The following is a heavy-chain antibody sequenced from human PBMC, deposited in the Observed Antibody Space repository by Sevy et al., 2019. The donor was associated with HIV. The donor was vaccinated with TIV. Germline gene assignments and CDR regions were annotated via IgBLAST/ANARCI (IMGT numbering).Heavy chain of an antibody. D-gene: IGHD3-16*01. J-gene: IGHJ4*02. CDR1: GFTFSSYA. V-gene: IGHV3-30-3*01. CDR3: ARDWGLRYRDY. CDR2: ISYDGSNK. Sequence: GGSLRLSCAASGFTFSSYAMHWVRQAPGKGLEWVAVISYDGSNKYYADSVKGRFTISRDNSKNTLYLQMNSLRAEDTAVYYCARDWGLRYRDYWGQGTLVTVSS.